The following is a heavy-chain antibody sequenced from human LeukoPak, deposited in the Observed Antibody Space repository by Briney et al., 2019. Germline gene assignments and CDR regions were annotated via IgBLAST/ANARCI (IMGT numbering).Heavy chain of an antibody. Sequence: GGSLRLSCAASGFTVSSNYMSWVRQAPGKGLEWVSVIYSGGSTYYADSVKGGFTISRDNSKNTLYLQMNSLRAEDTAVYYCARLPGSGWYYFDYWGQGTLVTVSS. CDR2: IYSGGST. V-gene: IGHV3-66*01. CDR3: ARLPGSGWYYFDY. J-gene: IGHJ4*02. CDR1: GFTVSSNY. D-gene: IGHD6-19*01.